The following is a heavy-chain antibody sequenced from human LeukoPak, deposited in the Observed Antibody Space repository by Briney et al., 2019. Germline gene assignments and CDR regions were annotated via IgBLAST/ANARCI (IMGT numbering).Heavy chain of an antibody. J-gene: IGHJ4*02. D-gene: IGHD1-14*01. CDR3: ARDKGHGPYIRKGFDY. CDR1: GYTFTSYG. CDR2: ISAYNGNT. V-gene: IGHV1-18*01. Sequence: ASVKVSCKASGYTFTSYGISWVRQAPGQGLEWMGWISAYNGNTDYAQKLQGRVTMTTDTSTSTAYMELSSLRSDDTGVYFCARDKGHGPYIRKGFDYWGQGTLVTVSS.